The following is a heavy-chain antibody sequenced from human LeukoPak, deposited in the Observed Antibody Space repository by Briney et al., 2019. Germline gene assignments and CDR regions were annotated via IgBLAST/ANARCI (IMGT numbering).Heavy chain of an antibody. CDR3: ARTHSSGWYSVGYYYMDV. CDR1: GYTSTGYY. CDR2: ISAYNGNS. Sequence: GASVKVSCKASGYTSTGYYMHWVRQAPGQGLEWMGWISAYNGNSNYAQKLQGRVTMTTDTSTSTAYMEVRSLRSDDTAVYYCARTHSSGWYSVGYYYMDVWGKGTTVTVSS. V-gene: IGHV1-18*04. D-gene: IGHD6-19*01. J-gene: IGHJ6*03.